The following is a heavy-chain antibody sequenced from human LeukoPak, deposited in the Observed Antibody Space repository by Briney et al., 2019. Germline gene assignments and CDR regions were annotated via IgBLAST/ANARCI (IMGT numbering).Heavy chain of an antibody. V-gene: IGHV3-30*01. CDR2: ISYDGNKK. Sequence: GGSLRLSCAAFRFVFNNYAMHWVRQAPGKGLEWVAVISYDGNKKYYADFVKRRFHIYRDNYKNTLYLQANTLRPEDTAVYYCERDFCRSWYSIGRTNLDSRGQGTMVSV. D-gene: IGHD6-13*01. J-gene: IGHJ3*02. CDR1: RFVFNNYA. CDR3: ERDFCRSWYSIGRTNLDS.